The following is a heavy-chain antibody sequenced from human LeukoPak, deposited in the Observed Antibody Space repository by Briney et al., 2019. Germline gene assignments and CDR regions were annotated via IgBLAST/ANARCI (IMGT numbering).Heavy chain of an antibody. V-gene: IGHV3-23*01. CDR3: VRDGPGGIEARKRYYGMDV. CDR2: ISGSGGST. Sequence: GGSLRLSCAASGFTFSSYAMSWVRQAPGKGLEWVSAISGSGGSTYYADSVKGRFTISRDNSKNTLYLQMNSLRAEDAAAYYCVRDGPGGIEARKRYYGMDVWGQGTTVSVSS. J-gene: IGHJ6*02. CDR1: GFTFSSYA. D-gene: IGHD6-6*01.